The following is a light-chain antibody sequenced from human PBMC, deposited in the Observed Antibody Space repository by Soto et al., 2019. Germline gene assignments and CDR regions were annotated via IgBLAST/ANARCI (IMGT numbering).Light chain of an antibody. CDR1: SRDVGAYNY. Sequence: QSVLTQPASVSGSPGQSITISCTGTSRDVGAYNYVSWYQQHPGKAPRLIIYDVSNRPSGVSNRFSASKSGNTASLAISGLQAEDEAEYYCSSYTTSTSVVFGGGTKLTVL. CDR3: SSYTTSTSVV. CDR2: DVS. V-gene: IGLV2-14*03. J-gene: IGLJ2*01.